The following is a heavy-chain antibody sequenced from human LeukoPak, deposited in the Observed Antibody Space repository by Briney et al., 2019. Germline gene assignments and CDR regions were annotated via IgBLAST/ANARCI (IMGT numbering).Heavy chain of an antibody. CDR1: GFTFSSYA. V-gene: IGHV3-30-3*01. CDR3: AREGGGSGSYWFDP. Sequence: GGSLRLSCAASGFTFSSYAMHWVRQAPGKGQEWVAVISYDGSNKYYADSVKGRFTISRDNSKNTLYLQMNSLRAEDTAVYYCAREGGGSGSYWFDPWGQGTLVTVSS. D-gene: IGHD1-26*01. J-gene: IGHJ5*02. CDR2: ISYDGSNK.